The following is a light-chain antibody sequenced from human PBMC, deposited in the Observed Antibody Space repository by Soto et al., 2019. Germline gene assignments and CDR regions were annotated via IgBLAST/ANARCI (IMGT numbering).Light chain of an antibody. CDR1: QDISNY. J-gene: IGKJ1*01. CDR3: QKYNSAPQT. CDR2: AAS. V-gene: IGKV1-27*01. Sequence: DIQMTQSPSSLSASVDDRVTITCRASQDISNYLAWYHQKPGKVPKLLIYAASTLQSWVPSRFSGSGSGTDFTLTISSLQPEDVATYYCQKYNSAPQTFGQGTKVDIK.